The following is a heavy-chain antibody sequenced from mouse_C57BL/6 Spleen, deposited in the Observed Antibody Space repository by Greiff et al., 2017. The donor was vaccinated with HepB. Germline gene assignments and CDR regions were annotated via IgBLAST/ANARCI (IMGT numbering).Heavy chain of an antibody. V-gene: IGHV5-4*01. D-gene: IGHD2-3*01. J-gene: IGHJ4*01. CDR1: GFTFSSYA. CDR2: ISDGGSYT. CDR3: ARDNGYYDYAMDY. Sequence: EVMLVESGGGLVKPGGSLKLSCAASGFTFSSYAMSWVRQTPEKRLEWVATISDGGSYTYYPDNVKGRFTISRDNAKNNLYLQMSQLKSEDTAMYYCARDNGYYDYAMDYWGQGTSVTVSS.